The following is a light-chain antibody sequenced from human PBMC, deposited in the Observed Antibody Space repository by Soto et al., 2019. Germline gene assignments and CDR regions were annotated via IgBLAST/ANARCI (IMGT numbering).Light chain of an antibody. V-gene: IGKV3-20*01. Sequence: EIVLTQSPGTLSLSPGERATLSCRASQSVSSSFLAWYQQKPGQAPWLLIYGASSRATGIPDRFSGSGSGTDFTLTISRLEPEDVAVYYCQQYGNSPLTFGGGTKVEIK. CDR1: QSVSSSF. CDR3: QQYGNSPLT. CDR2: GAS. J-gene: IGKJ4*01.